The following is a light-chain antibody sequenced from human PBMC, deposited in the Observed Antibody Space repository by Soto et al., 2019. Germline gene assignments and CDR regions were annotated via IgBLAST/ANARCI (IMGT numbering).Light chain of an antibody. Sequence: EIVMTQSPATLSASPGDRVTLSCRASQSVSTNLAWYQHKPGQAPSLLIYHASTRGTGIPARFSGSGSETEFTLTISSLQSEDFAVYYCQQYNIRPPWTFGQGTKVEIK. CDR2: HAS. CDR3: QQYNIRPPWT. CDR1: QSVSTN. V-gene: IGKV3-15*01. J-gene: IGKJ1*01.